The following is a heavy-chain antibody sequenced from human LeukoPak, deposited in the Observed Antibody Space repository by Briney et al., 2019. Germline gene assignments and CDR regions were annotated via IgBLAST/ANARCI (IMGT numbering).Heavy chain of an antibody. CDR1: GYTFTSYG. Sequence: ASVKVSCKASGYTFTSYGIGWVRQAPGQGLEYMGWINAYNSNTYYAQKLQGRVTMTTDTSTSTAYMELRSLRSDDTAVYYCAREERYCSSTRCYVGMGKDLWGQGTLITVSS. J-gene: IGHJ5*02. D-gene: IGHD2-2*01. V-gene: IGHV1-18*01. CDR3: AREERYCSSTRCYVGMGKDL. CDR2: INAYNSNT.